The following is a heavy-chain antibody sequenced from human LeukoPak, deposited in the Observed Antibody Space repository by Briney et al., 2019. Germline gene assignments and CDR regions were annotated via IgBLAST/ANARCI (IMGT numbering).Heavy chain of an antibody. D-gene: IGHD3-10*01. J-gene: IGHJ5*02. CDR1: GFTFSSYH. Sequence: KPGGSLRLSCAASGFTFSSYHINWVRQAPGKGLEWVSSISGSSTYIYYADSVKGRFSISRDNAKNSLYLQMNSLRAEDTAVYYCARGYLSGSGSFFDPWGQGTLVTVSS. CDR2: ISGSSTYI. V-gene: IGHV3-21*01. CDR3: ARGYLSGSGSFFDP.